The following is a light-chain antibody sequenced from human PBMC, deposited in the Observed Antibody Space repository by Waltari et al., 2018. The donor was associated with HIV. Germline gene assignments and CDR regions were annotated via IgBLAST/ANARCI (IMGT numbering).Light chain of an antibody. CDR3: CSHAGNFIFA. V-gene: IGLV2-11*01. CDR2: DVN. J-gene: IGLJ1*01. CDR1: SSYVDPF. Sequence: QSALTQPHSVSGSPGQSLTISCAGTSSYVDPFVPWYQQHPGTAPHVIIYDVNNRPSGVPDRFSGSKSGNTAFLTISGLQAEDEAEYHCCSHAGNFIFAFGTGTKVTVL.